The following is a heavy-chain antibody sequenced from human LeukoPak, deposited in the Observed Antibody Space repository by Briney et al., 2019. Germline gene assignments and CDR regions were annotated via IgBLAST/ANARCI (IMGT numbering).Heavy chain of an antibody. CDR2: IYYTGNT. CDR3: TKADGYGLIRI. D-gene: IGHD3-10*01. Sequence: SETLSLTCSVSGDSITGYYWGWIRQPPGKGLEWIGNIYYTGNTYYNSSLKSRVTIPLDTSKNQFSLKVISMTAADTAAYYCTKADGYGLIRICGRGTMVTVSS. CDR1: GDSITGYY. J-gene: IGHJ3*02. V-gene: IGHV4-39*07.